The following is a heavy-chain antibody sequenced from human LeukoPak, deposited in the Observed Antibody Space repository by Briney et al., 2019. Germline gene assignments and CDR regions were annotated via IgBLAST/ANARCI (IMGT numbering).Heavy chain of an antibody. CDR2: INPNSGGT. CDR1: GYTFTGYY. J-gene: IGHJ3*02. D-gene: IGHD1-7*01. CDR3: ARVGNWNSYTPYDAFDI. V-gene: IGHV1-2*02. Sequence: ASVKVSCKASGYTFTGYYMHWVRQAPGQGLEWMGWINPNSGGTNYAQKFQGRVTMTRDTSISTAYMELSRLRSDDTAVYYCARVGNWNSYTPYDAFDIWGQGTMVTVSS.